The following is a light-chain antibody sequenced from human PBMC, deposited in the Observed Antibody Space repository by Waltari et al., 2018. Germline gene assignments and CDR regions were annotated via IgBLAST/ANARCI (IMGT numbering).Light chain of an antibody. J-gene: IGLJ2*01. V-gene: IGLV3-19*01. Sequence: SSELTQDPAVSVALGQTVRITCQGDSLRSYYASWYQQKPGQAPVLVISGKNNRPSGIPDRFSGSSSGNTASLTITGAQAEDEADYYCNSRDSSGNHLEFGGGTKLTVL. CDR2: GKN. CDR3: NSRDSSGNHLE. CDR1: SLRSYY.